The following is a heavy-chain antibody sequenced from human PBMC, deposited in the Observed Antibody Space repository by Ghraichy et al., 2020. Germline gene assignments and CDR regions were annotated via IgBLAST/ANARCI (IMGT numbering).Heavy chain of an antibody. Sequence: GESLNISCKGSGYIFSNYWISWVRQMPGKGLEWMGRIDPTDSYTSYSPSFQGHVALSVDKSISTAYLQWSSLRASDTAIYYCARPAYNSYYYNMDVWGQGTTVIVSS. V-gene: IGHV5-10-1*01. D-gene: IGHD2-21*01. CDR3: ARPAYNSYYYNMDV. CDR2: IDPTDSYT. J-gene: IGHJ6*03. CDR1: GYIFSNYW.